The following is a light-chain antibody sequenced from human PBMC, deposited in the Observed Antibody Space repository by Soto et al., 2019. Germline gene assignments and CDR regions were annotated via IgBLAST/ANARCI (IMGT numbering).Light chain of an antibody. J-gene: IGLJ2*01. Sequence: QSVLTQPASVSGSPGQSITISCTGTSSDIGAYTYVSWYQQHPGEAPKLMIHDVSYRPSGVSDRFSGSKSGNTASLTISGLQAEAEADYYCSSYTPSSAVVFGAGTKVTVL. CDR3: SSYTPSSAVV. V-gene: IGLV2-14*03. CDR1: SSDIGAYTY. CDR2: DVS.